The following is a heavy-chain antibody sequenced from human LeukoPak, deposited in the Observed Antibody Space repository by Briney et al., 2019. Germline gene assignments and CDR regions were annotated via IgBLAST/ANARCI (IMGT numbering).Heavy chain of an antibody. CDR3: AKDRGIAAETVGFDP. V-gene: IGHV3-23*01. CDR2: ISPSGGIT. Sequence: GGSLRLSCAASGFTFSSHGMNWVRQAPGKGLEWVSGISPSGGITYYTDSVKGRFTISRDNSKNTVSLQMNSLRGEDTAVYYCAKDRGIAAETVGFDPWGQGTLVTVSS. CDR1: GFTFSSHG. D-gene: IGHD6-13*01. J-gene: IGHJ5*02.